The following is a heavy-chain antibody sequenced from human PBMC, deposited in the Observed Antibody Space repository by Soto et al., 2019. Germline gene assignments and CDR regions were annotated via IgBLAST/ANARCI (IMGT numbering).Heavy chain of an antibody. CDR2: IIPIFGTA. D-gene: IGHD6-19*01. V-gene: IGHV1-69*13. Sequence: QVQLVQSGAEVKKPGASVKVSCKASGYTFTSYGISWVRQAPGQGLEWMGWIIPIFGTANYAQKFQGRVTITADESTSTAYRELSSLRSEDTAVYYCARDQVGAVALIRDWGQGTLVTVSS. CDR1: GYTFTSYG. J-gene: IGHJ4*02. CDR3: ARDQVGAVALIRD.